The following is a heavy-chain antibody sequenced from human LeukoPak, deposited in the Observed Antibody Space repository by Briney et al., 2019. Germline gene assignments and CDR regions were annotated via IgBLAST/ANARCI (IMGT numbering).Heavy chain of an antibody. Sequence: ASVKVSCKASGYTFTSYGISWVRQAPGQGLEWMGWISAYNGNTNYAQKFQGRVTMTRDTSISTAYMELSRLRSDDTAVYYCARGSGYCSSTSCKYGMDVWGQGTTVTVSS. CDR1: GYTFTSYG. V-gene: IGHV1-18*01. D-gene: IGHD2-2*01. CDR2: ISAYNGNT. J-gene: IGHJ6*02. CDR3: ARGSGYCSSTSCKYGMDV.